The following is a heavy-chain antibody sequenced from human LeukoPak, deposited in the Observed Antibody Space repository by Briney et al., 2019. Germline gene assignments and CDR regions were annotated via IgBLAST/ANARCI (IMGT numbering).Heavy chain of an antibody. CDR2: INHSGST. CDR1: GGSFSGYY. V-gene: IGHV4-34*01. D-gene: IGHD3-22*01. CDR3: ARQYYYDSSGLVGY. J-gene: IGHJ4*02. Sequence: SETLSLTCAVYGGSFSGYYWSWIRQPPGKGLEWIGEINHSGSTNYNPSLKSRVTISVDTSKNQFSLKLSSVTAADTAVYYCARQYYYDSSGLVGYWGQGTLVTVSS.